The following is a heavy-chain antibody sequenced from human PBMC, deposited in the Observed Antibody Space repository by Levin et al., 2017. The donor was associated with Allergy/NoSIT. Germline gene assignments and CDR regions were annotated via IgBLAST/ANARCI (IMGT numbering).Heavy chain of an antibody. J-gene: IGHJ4*02. D-gene: IGHD1-26*01. CDR3: VKQVGRERTSG. Sequence: PGGSLRLSCAASGFTFSSYAMYWVRQAPGKGLQWVSSITASGSSTYYADFVEGRSTISRDNSRNTLYLQMNSLRPEDTALYYCVKQVGRERTSGWGQGTLVTVSS. CDR1: GFTFSSYA. V-gene: IGHV3-23*01. CDR2: ITASGSST.